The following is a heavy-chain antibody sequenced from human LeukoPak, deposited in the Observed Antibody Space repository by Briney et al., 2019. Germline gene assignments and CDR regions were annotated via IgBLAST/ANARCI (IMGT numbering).Heavy chain of an antibody. D-gene: IGHD1-7*01. V-gene: IGHV1-18*01. Sequence: ASVKVSCKASGYTFTSYGISWVRQAPGQELEWMGWISAYNGNTNYAQRLQGRVTMTTDTSTSTAYMELRSLRSDDTAVYYCARELTGTTFGILDYWGQGTLVTVSS. J-gene: IGHJ4*02. CDR3: ARELTGTTFGILDY. CDR1: GYTFTSYG. CDR2: ISAYNGNT.